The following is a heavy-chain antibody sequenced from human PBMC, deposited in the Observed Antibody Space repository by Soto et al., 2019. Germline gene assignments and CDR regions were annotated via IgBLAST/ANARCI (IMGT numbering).Heavy chain of an antibody. D-gene: IGHD3-10*01. Sequence: SETLSLTCTVSGGSICSSSYYWGWIRQPPGKGLEWIGSIYYSGSTYYNPSLKSRVTISVDTSKNQFSLKLSSVTAADTAVYYCARPGNYGSGSYLYYLDYWGQGTLVTV. CDR2: IYYSGST. CDR3: ARPGNYGSGSYLYYLDY. J-gene: IGHJ4*02. V-gene: IGHV4-39*01. CDR1: GGSICSSSYY.